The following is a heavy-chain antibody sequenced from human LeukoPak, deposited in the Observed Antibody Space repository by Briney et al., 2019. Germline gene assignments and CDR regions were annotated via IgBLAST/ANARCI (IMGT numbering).Heavy chain of an antibody. D-gene: IGHD3-3*01. CDR2: LSSSNSII. CDR3: ARDAPYDFWSGYQSGYMDV. J-gene: IGHJ6*03. Sequence: GGSLRLSCAASGFTFSSYSMNWVRQAPGKGLEWVSYLSSSNSIIYYADSVKGRFTISRDNAKDSLYLQMNSLRDEDTAVYYCARDAPYDFWSGYQSGYMDVWGKGTTVNVSS. V-gene: IGHV3-48*02. CDR1: GFTFSSYS.